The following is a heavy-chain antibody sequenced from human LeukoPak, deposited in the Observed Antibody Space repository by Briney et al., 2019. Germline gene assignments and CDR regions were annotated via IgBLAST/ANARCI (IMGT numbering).Heavy chain of an antibody. V-gene: IGHV3-9*01. D-gene: IGHD6-6*01. Sequence: HSGGSLRLSCAASGFTFDDYAMHWVRQAPGKGLEWVSGISWNSGSIGYADSVKGRFTISRDNAKNSLYLQMNSLRAEDTALYYCAKSRGSSYYYYYMDVWGKGTTVTVSS. CDR1: GFTFDDYA. J-gene: IGHJ6*03. CDR3: AKSRGSSYYYYYMDV. CDR2: ISWNSGSI.